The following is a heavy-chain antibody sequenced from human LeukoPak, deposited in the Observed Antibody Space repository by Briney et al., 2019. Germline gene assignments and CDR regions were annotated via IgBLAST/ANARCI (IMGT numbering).Heavy chain of an antibody. D-gene: IGHD3-9*01. Sequence: GGSLRLSCAASGFTFDDYAMHWVRQAPGKGLEWVSGISWNSRSIGYADSVKGRFTISRDNAKNSLYLQMNSLRVEDTALYYCAKDSDYDPLTGYYDYWGQGTQVTVSS. CDR3: AKDSDYDPLTGYYDY. CDR1: GFTFDDYA. CDR2: ISWNSRSI. V-gene: IGHV3-9*01. J-gene: IGHJ4*02.